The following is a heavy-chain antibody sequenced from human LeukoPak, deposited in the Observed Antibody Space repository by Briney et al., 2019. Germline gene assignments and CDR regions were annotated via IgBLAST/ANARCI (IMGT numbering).Heavy chain of an antibody. D-gene: IGHD5-12*01. CDR2: IGSTGSTI. CDR3: ARDIGATEGIGRYYFDY. Sequence: PGGSLRLSCAASGFTFSDYYMSWIRQAPGKGLEWVSYIGSTGSTIYYADSVKGRFAVSRDNAKNSLYLQMNSLRAEDTAVYYCARDIGATEGIGRYYFDYWGQGTLVTVSS. V-gene: IGHV3-11*04. J-gene: IGHJ4*02. CDR1: GFTFSDYY.